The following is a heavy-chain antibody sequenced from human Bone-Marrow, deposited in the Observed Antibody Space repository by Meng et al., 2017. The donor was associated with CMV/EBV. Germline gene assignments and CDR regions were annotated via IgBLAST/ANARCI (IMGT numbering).Heavy chain of an antibody. J-gene: IGHJ4*02. CDR2: INPSGGST. Sequence: ASVKVSCKASGYTFTSYYMHWVRQAPGQGLEWMGIINPSGGSTSYAQKFQGRVTMTRDTSTSTVYMELSSLTSEDTAVYYCAREHLVRHDYSKPHFDSWGQGTLVTVSS. CDR3: AREHLVRHDYSKPHFDS. CDR1: GYTFTSYY. V-gene: IGHV1-46*01. D-gene: IGHD4-11*01.